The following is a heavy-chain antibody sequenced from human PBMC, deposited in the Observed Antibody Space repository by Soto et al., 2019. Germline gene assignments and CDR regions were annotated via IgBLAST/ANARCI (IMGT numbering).Heavy chain of an antibody. Sequence: SETLALTCTVSGGSISSGGYFWRWVRQHPGKGLEWSGNIYYSGRTYYNPSLKSRVTISVDTSKYQFSLKLSSVTAADTAVYYCARFAKEVNRKVGSWYYFDYWGQGTRVTVSS. D-gene: IGHD6-13*01. CDR3: ARFAKEVNRKVGSWYYFDY. CDR1: GGSISSGGYF. CDR2: IYYSGRT. J-gene: IGHJ4*02. V-gene: IGHV4-31*03.